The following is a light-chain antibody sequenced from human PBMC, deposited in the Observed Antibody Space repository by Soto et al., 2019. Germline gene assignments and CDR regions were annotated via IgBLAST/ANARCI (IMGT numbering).Light chain of an antibody. J-gene: IGKJ3*01. V-gene: IGKV3-20*01. Sequence: EIVLTQSPGTLSLSPGERATLSCTASQSVISSCLAWYQRKPGQAPRLLIHTTSIRATDIPDRFSGSGSWASFTLTISTLEPADLAVYYCQQCGGSSLFSFGPGTRVDI. CDR2: TTS. CDR3: QQCGGSSLFS. CDR1: QSVISSC.